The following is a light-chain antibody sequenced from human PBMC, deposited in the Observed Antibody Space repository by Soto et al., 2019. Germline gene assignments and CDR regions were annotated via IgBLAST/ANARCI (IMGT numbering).Light chain of an antibody. CDR3: CSYAGSSTLYV. CDR1: SSDVGSYNL. J-gene: IGLJ1*01. CDR2: EGS. Sequence: QSAVTQPASVSGSPGQSITISCTGNSSDVGSYNLVSWYQQHPGKAPKLMIYEGSKPPSGVSNRFSGSKSGNTASLTISGLQAEDEAHYYCCSYAGSSTLYVFGTGTKLTVL. V-gene: IGLV2-23*01.